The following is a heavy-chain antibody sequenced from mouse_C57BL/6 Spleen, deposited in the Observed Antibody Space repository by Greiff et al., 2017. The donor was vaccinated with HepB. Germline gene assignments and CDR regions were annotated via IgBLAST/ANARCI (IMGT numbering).Heavy chain of an antibody. CDR3: AREQNGYGDY. Sequence: EVQGVESGGGLVKPGGSLKLSCAASGFTFSSYAMSWVRQTPEKRLEWVATISDGGSYTYYPDNVKGRFTISRDNAKNNLYLQMSHLKSEDTAMYYCAREQNGYGDYWGQGTTLTVSS. CDR1: GFTFSSYA. J-gene: IGHJ2*01. V-gene: IGHV5-4*01. D-gene: IGHD2-2*01. CDR2: ISDGGSYT.